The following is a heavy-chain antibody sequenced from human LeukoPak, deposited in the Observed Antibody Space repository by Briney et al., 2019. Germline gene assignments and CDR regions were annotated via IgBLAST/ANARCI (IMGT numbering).Heavy chain of an antibody. J-gene: IGHJ4*02. CDR1: GFSFSSYG. CDR2: ICTSGGST. CDR3: SKAAANLDH. V-gene: IGHV3-23*01. D-gene: IGHD6-25*01. Sequence: PGGSLRLSCAASGFSFSSYGMTWVRQAPGKGLEWVSDICTSGGSTYYADSVKCRFTISRDNTKKTLYLQMKTLTADTTAVYYSSKAAANLDHWGRGTLVTVSS.